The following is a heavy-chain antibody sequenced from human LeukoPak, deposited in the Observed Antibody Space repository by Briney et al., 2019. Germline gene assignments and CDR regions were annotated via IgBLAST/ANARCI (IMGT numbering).Heavy chain of an antibody. V-gene: IGHV1-18*01. CDR3: ARDLRRYCSGGSCLTEGYFDY. CDR2: ISAYSGNT. D-gene: IGHD2-15*01. CDR1: GYTFTSYG. J-gene: IGHJ4*02. Sequence: ASVKVSCKASGYTFTSYGIGWVRQAPGQGLEWMGWISAYSGNTNYAQKLQGRVTMTTDTSTSTAYMELRSLRSDDTAVYYCARDLRRYCSGGSCLTEGYFDYWGQGTLVTVSS.